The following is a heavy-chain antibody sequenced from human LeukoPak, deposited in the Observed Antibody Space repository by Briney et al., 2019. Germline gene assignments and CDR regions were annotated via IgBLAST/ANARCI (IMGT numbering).Heavy chain of an antibody. CDR1: GGTFSSYA. CDR2: IIPIFGTA. CDR3: ASVGSGSYSYDY. V-gene: IGHV1-69*05. J-gene: IGHJ4*02. Sequence: GASVKVSCKASGGTFSSYAISWVRQAPGQGLEWMGGIIPIFGTANYAQKFQGRVTITTDESTSTAYMELSSLRSEDTAVYYCASVGSGSYSYDYWGQGTLVTGSS. D-gene: IGHD1-26*01.